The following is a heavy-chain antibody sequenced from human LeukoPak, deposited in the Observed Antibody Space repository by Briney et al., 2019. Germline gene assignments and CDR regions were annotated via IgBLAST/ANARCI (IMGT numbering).Heavy chain of an antibody. Sequence: SETLSLTCAVSGGSISSSNWWSWVRQPPGKGLEWIGEIYHSGSTNYNPSLKSRVTISVDTSKNQFSLKLSSVTAADTAVYYCARVSGYYGSGRYGMDVWGQGTTVTVSS. J-gene: IGHJ6*02. V-gene: IGHV4-4*02. CDR2: IYHSGST. CDR1: GGSISSSNW. D-gene: IGHD3-10*01. CDR3: ARVSGYYGSGRYGMDV.